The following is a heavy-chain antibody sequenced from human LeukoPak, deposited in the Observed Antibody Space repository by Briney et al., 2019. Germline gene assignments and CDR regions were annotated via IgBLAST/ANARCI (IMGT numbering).Heavy chain of an antibody. D-gene: IGHD3-22*01. Sequence: GGSLRLSCAASGFTFSSHWMSWVRQAPGKGLEWVANIKKDGSEKYYVDSVKGRFTISRDNAKNSLYLQMNSLRAEDTAVYYCAREGPDSSGYYGASDAFDIWGQGTMVTVSS. CDR3: AREGPDSSGYYGASDAFDI. CDR1: GFTFSSHW. CDR2: IKKDGSEK. V-gene: IGHV3-7*01. J-gene: IGHJ3*02.